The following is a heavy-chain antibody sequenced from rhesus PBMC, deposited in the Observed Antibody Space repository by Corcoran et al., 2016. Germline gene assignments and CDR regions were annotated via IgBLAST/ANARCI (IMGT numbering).Heavy chain of an antibody. Sequence: QVQLQESGPGLVKPSETLSLTCAVSGGSISSNNWWSWIRQTPGKGLEWIGYNIGSTGSTFCPPSPMIRVTLSTDTSKHHFSLRLNFFSAPDTAVYYCVPISAAFRSWSVDLWGPGTPITISS. CDR2: NIGSTGST. CDR1: GGSISSNNW. CDR3: VPISAAFRSWSVDL. J-gene: IGHJ2*01. D-gene: IGHD6-31*01. V-gene: IGHV4-65*01.